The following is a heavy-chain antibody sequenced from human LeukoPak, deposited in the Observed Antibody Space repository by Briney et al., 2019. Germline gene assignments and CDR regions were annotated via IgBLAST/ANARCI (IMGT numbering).Heavy chain of an antibody. CDR2: ISSSSSYI. CDR3: AKFLRLISPY. V-gene: IGHV3-21*04. Sequence: KAGGSLRLSCAASGFIFSSYSMNWVRQAPGKGLEWVSSISSSSSYIYYADSVKGRFTISRDNAKNSLYLQMNSLRAEDTAVYYCAKFLRLISPYWGQGTLVTVSS. CDR1: GFIFSSYS. J-gene: IGHJ4*02. D-gene: IGHD3-16*01.